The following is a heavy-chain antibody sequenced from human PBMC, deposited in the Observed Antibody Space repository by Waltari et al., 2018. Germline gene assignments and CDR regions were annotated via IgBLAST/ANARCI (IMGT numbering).Heavy chain of an antibody. CDR3: ARYGEVPPNYFFDY. Sequence: QLQLHQWGAGQLKPSETLSLTCPVSGESFLGYFRSWVRPSPGSGLLWLGAIDPWGRTPGKGLGGFGAINYSGSTNSNPALASRLSLSVDTTKKQFSLRLTSVTAADAALYFCARYGEVPPNYFFDYWGRGTLVTVSS. D-gene: IGHD2-21*01. CDR2: INYSGST. V-gene: IGHV4-34*01. CDR1: GESFLGYF. J-gene: IGHJ4*01.